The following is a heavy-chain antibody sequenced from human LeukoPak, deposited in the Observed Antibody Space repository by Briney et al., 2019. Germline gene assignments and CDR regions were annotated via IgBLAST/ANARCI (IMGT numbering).Heavy chain of an antibody. V-gene: IGHV3-48*03. J-gene: IGHJ6*03. Sequence: GGSLRLSCAASGFIFSSYEMSWVRQAPGKGLEWVSYISRSSSNIYYADSVKGRFTISRDNAKNSLYLQMNSLRAEDTAVYYCARGIEVGSGYMDVWGKGTTVTISS. CDR2: ISRSSSNI. CDR3: ARGIEVGSGYMDV. CDR1: GFIFSSYE. D-gene: IGHD3-22*01.